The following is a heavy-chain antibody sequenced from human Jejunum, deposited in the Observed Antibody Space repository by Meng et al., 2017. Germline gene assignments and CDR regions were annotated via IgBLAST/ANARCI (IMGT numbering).Heavy chain of an antibody. CDR2: INPNSGGT. CDR1: GYTSTNYY. J-gene: IGHJ4*02. D-gene: IGHD6-13*01. Sequence: VKQGQYGPEVKKPGASMKVSCKAFGYTSTNYYIPWVRQDPGQGLDWMGRINPNSGGTNYAQKFQGRVTMTRDTSISTVYMELSSLRSDDTAVYYCAREIEAAGHAGLDYWGQGTLVTVSS. CDR3: AREIEAAGHAGLDY. V-gene: IGHV1-2*06.